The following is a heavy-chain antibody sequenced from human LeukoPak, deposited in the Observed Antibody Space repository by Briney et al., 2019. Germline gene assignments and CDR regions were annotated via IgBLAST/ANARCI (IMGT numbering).Heavy chain of an antibody. V-gene: IGHV3-21*01. Sequence: GGSLRLSCAASGFTFSSYSMNWVRQAPGKGLEWVSSISSSSSYIYYADSVKGRFTISRDNAKNSLYLQMNSLRAEDTAVYYCARDRTSIAARTSGYWGQGTLVTVSS. D-gene: IGHD6-6*01. CDR2: ISSSSSYI. CDR3: ARDRTSIAARTSGY. CDR1: GFTFSSYS. J-gene: IGHJ4*02.